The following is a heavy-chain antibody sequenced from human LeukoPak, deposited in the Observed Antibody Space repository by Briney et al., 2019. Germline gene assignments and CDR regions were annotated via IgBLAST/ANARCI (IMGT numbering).Heavy chain of an antibody. CDR3: ARAASGYYSPFDY. D-gene: IGHD3-22*01. J-gene: IGHJ4*02. CDR1: GGSISSSNW. CDR2: IYHSGST. V-gene: IGHV4-4*02. Sequence: PSETLSLTCAVSGGSISSSNWWSWVRQPPGKGLEWIGEIYHSGSTNYNPSLKSRVTISVDASKNQFSLKLSSVTAADTAVYYCARAASGYYSPFDYWGQGTLVTVSS.